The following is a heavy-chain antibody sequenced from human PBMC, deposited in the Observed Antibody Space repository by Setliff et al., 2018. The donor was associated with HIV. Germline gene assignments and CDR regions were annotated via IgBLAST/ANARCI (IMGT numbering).Heavy chain of an antibody. Sequence: SETLSLTCTVSGGSISSYSWSWIRQPAGKGLEWIGHIYTSGSTNYNPSLKSRVTISVDTSKSQFSLKLTSVTAADTAVYYCARQMTIPGVAVTPVDYWGQGALVTVSS. J-gene: IGHJ4*02. CDR1: GGSISSYS. V-gene: IGHV4-4*07. D-gene: IGHD3-3*01. CDR2: IYTSGST. CDR3: ARQMTIPGVAVTPVDY.